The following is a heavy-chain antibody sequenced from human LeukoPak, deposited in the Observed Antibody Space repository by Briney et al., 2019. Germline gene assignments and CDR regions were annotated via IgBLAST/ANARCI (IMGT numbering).Heavy chain of an antibody. J-gene: IGHJ4*02. CDR3: ARDPVYYYGSGSYYRDY. D-gene: IGHD3-10*01. CDR2: IYSGGST. Sequence: GGSLRLSCAASGFTLSSNYMSWVRQAPGKGLEWGSVIYSGGSTYYADSVKGRFTISRDNSKNPLYLQMNSLRAEDTAVYYCARDPVYYYGSGSYYRDYWGQGTLVTVSS. V-gene: IGHV3-66*01. CDR1: GFTLSSNY.